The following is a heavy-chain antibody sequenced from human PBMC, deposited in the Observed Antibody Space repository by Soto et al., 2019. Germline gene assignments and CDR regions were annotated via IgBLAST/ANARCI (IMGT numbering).Heavy chain of an antibody. D-gene: IGHD6-13*01. V-gene: IGHV4-59*08. CDR1: GGSISSYY. Sequence: QVQLQESGPGLVKPSETLSLTCTVSGGSISSYYWSWIRQPPGKGLEWIGYIYYSGSTNYNPSLKSRVTISVDTSENQFSLKLSSVTAADTAVYYCARQQGSSSWFYYYYGMDVWGQGTTVTVSS. CDR2: IYYSGST. J-gene: IGHJ6*02. CDR3: ARQQGSSSWFYYYYGMDV.